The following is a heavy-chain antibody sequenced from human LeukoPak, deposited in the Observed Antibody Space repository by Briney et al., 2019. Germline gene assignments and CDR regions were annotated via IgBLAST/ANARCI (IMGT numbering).Heavy chain of an antibody. V-gene: IGHV3-23*01. Sequence: GGSLGLSCAVSGFTFSNYAMSWVRQTPARGLEWVSSINEVGDDTNYVDSVRGRFTVSRDNSKNTLYLQLNSLRAEDTALYYCSKRGPNTGWHFFDHWGPGTLVTVS. D-gene: IGHD6-19*01. CDR3: SKRGPNTGWHFFDH. CDR2: INEVGDDT. CDR1: GFTFSNYA. J-gene: IGHJ5*02.